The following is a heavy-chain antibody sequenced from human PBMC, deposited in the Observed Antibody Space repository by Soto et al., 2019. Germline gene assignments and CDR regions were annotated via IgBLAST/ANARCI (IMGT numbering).Heavy chain of an antibody. CDR2: IYPGDSDT. J-gene: IGHJ4*02. CDR3: ARCGHTAMVTLSD. D-gene: IGHD5-18*01. Sequence: GESLKISCNGSGYSFTSYWSGWVRQMPGKGLEWMGIIYPGDSDTRYSPSFQGQVTISADKSISTAYLQWSSLKASDTAMYYCARCGHTAMVTLSDWGQGTLVTVSS. V-gene: IGHV5-51*01. CDR1: GYSFTSYW.